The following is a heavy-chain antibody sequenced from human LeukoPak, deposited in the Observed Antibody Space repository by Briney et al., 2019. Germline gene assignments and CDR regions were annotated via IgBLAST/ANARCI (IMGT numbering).Heavy chain of an antibody. CDR3: ARELVGATTAYFDY. D-gene: IGHD1-26*01. V-gene: IGHV3-21*01. Sequence: AGGSLRLSCAASGFTFSSYSMNWVRQAPGKGLEWVSSISSSSSYINYADSVKGRFTISRDNAKNSLYLQMNSLRAEDTAVYYCARELVGATTAYFDYWGQGTLVTVSS. J-gene: IGHJ4*02. CDR1: GFTFSSYS. CDR2: ISSSSSYI.